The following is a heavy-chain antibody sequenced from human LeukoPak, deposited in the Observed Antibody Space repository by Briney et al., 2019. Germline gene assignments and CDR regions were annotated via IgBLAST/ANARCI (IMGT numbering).Heavy chain of an antibody. D-gene: IGHD5-18*01. Sequence: GGSLRLSCAASRFTFSSYSMNWVRQAPGKGLEWVSSISSSSSYIYYANSVKGRFTISRDNAKNSLYLQMNSLRAEDAAVYYCARLPDPYSYGDYWGQGTLVTVSS. V-gene: IGHV3-21*01. CDR3: ARLPDPYSYGDY. J-gene: IGHJ4*02. CDR2: ISSSSSYI. CDR1: RFTFSSYS.